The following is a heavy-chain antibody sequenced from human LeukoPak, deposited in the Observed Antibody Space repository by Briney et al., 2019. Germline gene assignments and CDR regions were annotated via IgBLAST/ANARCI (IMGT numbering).Heavy chain of an antibody. CDR2: ISSGSSTI. Sequence: GGSLRLSCAASGFTFSHSSMNWVRQAPGKGLEWVSYISSGSSTIYYADSVKGRFTISRDNAKNSLYLQMNNLRDEDTAVYFCAGSAPWDNWGQGTPVTVSS. CDR1: GFTFSHSS. V-gene: IGHV3-48*02. CDR3: AGSAPWDN. J-gene: IGHJ4*02.